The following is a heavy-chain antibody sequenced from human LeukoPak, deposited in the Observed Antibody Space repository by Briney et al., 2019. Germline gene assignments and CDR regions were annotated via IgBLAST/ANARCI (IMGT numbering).Heavy chain of an antibody. J-gene: IGHJ4*02. CDR1: GFTFSSYS. Sequence: GGSLRLSCAASGFTFSSYSMNWVRQAPGKGLVWVSRINSDGSDTSYADSVKGRFTISRDNAKNTLYLQMNSLGAGDTAVYYCTRGDFYVGAQDYWGQGTLVAVSS. V-gene: IGHV3-74*01. D-gene: IGHD1-26*01. CDR2: INSDGSDT. CDR3: TRGDFYVGAQDY.